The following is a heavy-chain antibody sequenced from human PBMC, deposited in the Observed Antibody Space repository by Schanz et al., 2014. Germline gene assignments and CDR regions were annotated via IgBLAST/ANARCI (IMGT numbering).Heavy chain of an antibody. J-gene: IGHJ4*02. CDR2: LSGSGGST. D-gene: IGHD3-9*01. V-gene: IGHV3-23*04. Sequence: QLVGSGGGLIQPGGSLRLSCTASGFAFSSYSMNWVRQAPGKGLEWVSALSGSGGSTYYADSVKGRFTISRDNTKNTLYLQINSLRAEDTAVYDYAKQNHYDIVTVTRNWGQGTLVTVSS. CDR1: GFAFSSYS. CDR3: AKQNHYDIVTVTRN.